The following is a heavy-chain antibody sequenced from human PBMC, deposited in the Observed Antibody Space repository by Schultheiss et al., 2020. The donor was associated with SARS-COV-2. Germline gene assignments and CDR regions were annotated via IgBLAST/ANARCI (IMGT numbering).Heavy chain of an antibody. CDR3: ARGGGSSHQGTFDI. V-gene: IGHV4-4*02. CDR1: GGSISSSNW. D-gene: IGHD1-26*01. Sequence: SETLSLTCAVSGGSISSSNWWSWVRQPPGKGLEWIGEIYHSGSTNYNPSLKSRVTISVDKSKNQFSLKLSSVTAADTAVYYCARGGGSSHQGTFDIWGQGTMVTVSS. J-gene: IGHJ3*02. CDR2: IYHSGST.